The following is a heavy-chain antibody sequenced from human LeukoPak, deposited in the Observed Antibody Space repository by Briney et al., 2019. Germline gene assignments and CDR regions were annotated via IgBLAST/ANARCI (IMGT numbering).Heavy chain of an antibody. D-gene: IGHD3-22*01. Sequence: SETLSLTCTVSGGSISSSSYYWGWIRQPPGKGLEWIGSIYYSGSTYYNPSLKSRVTISVDTSKNQFSLKLGSVTAADTAVYYCARAQLFYYDSSGYYLDYWGQGILVTVSS. CDR3: ARAQLFYYDSSGYYLDY. J-gene: IGHJ4*02. V-gene: IGHV4-39*07. CDR1: GGSISSSSYY. CDR2: IYYSGST.